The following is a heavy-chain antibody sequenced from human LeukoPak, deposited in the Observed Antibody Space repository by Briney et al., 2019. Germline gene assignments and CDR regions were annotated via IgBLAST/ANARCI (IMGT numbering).Heavy chain of an antibody. Sequence: SETASLTCTVSGGSISSSSYYWGWIRQPPGKGLEWVGYIYYSGSTDYNPSLKSRLTISVDTSKNQFSLKLSSVTAADTAVYYCARQAGGSSSWYDYWGQGTLVTVSS. D-gene: IGHD6-13*01. J-gene: IGHJ4*02. CDR3: ARQAGGSSSWYDY. CDR2: IYYSGST. V-gene: IGHV4-61*05. CDR1: GGSISSSSYY.